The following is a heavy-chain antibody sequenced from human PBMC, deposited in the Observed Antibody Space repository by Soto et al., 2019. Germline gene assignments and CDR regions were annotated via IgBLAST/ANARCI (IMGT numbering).Heavy chain of an antibody. CDR1: GFTFSNYA. CDR2: ISSNGGST. Sequence: EVQLVESGGGLVQPGGSLRLSCAASGFTFSNYAMHWVRQAPGKGLEYVSAISSNGGSTYYANSVKGRFTISRDNSKNTLYLQMGSLRAEDMAVYYCARLHQYGDYAPYYYGMDVRGQGTTVTVSS. D-gene: IGHD4-17*01. CDR3: ARLHQYGDYAPYYYGMDV. V-gene: IGHV3-64*01. J-gene: IGHJ6*02.